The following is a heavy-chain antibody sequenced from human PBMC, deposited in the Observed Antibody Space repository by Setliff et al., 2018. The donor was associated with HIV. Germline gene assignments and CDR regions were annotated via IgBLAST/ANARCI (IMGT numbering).Heavy chain of an antibody. CDR2: IYYSGST. CDR3: ARSPPTTFWSGYTYYYYMDV. D-gene: IGHD3-3*01. V-gene: IGHV4-59*08. J-gene: IGHJ6*03. Sequence: PSETLSLTCTVSGGSIINYFWSWIRLPPGKGLEWIGSIYYSGSTNYNPSLKSRVTISVDTSKNQFSLKLSSVTAADTAVYYCARSPPTTFWSGYTYYYYMDVWGKGTTVTVSS. CDR1: GGSIINYF.